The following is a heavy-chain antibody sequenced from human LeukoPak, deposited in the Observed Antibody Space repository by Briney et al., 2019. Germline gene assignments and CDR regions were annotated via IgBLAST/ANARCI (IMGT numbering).Heavy chain of an antibody. CDR1: GGSFSGYY. CDR2: INHSGST. J-gene: IGHJ5*02. D-gene: IGHD2-15*01. Sequence: SETLSLTCAVYGGSFSGYYWSWIRQPPGKGLEWIGEINHSGSTNYNPSLKSRVTISVDASKNLFALKLSSVTAADTAVYYCARDRYCSGGSCYLGWFDPWGQGTLVTVSS. CDR3: ARDRYCSGGSCYLGWFDP. V-gene: IGHV4-34*01.